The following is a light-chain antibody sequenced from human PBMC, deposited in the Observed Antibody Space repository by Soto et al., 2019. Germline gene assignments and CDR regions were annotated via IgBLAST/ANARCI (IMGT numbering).Light chain of an antibody. CDR3: QQYKDWPRT. J-gene: IGKJ1*01. V-gene: IGKV3-15*01. Sequence: EVVMTQSPAILSVSPGERATLSCRASQSVGINVAWYQQKPGQAPRLLIYAASTRATGSPDMFSASGSATEFTLTISSLQSEDVAGYYCQQYKDWPRTFGQGTKVDIK. CDR1: QSVGIN. CDR2: AAS.